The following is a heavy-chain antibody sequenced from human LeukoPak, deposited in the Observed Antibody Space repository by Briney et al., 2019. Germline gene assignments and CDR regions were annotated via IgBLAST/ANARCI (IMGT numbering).Heavy chain of an antibody. CDR1: GFTFSSYA. Sequence: GGSLRLSCAASGFTFSSYAMSWARQAPGKGLEWVSAISGSGGSTYYADSVKGRLTISRDNSKNTLYLQMNSLRAEDTAVYYCAKVAPRGWDSSSYFGLWGRGTLVTVSS. J-gene: IGHJ2*01. CDR2: ISGSGGST. CDR3: AKVAPRGWDSSSYFGL. V-gene: IGHV3-23*01. D-gene: IGHD3-22*01.